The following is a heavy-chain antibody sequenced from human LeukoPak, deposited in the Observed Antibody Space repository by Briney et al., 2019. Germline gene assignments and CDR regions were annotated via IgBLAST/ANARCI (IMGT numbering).Heavy chain of an antibody. CDR2: IIPIFGTA. J-gene: IGHJ4*02. D-gene: IGHD2-2*01. CDR3: ASRLYCSNTRCRNFPFAY. Sequence: SVKVSCKASGYTFTSYDINWVRQAPGQGLEWMGGIIPIFGTANYAQKFQDRVTITADESTSTAYMELSSLRSEDTAIYYCASRLYCSNTRCRNFPFAYWGQGTLVTVSS. CDR1: GYTFTSYD. V-gene: IGHV1-69*13.